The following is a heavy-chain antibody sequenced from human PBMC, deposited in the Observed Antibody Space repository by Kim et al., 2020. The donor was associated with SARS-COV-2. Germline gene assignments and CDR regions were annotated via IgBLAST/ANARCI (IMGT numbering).Heavy chain of an antibody. V-gene: IGHV3-53*04. Sequence: STYYADSVKGRFTISRHNSKNTLYLQMNSLRAEDTAVYYCARDGDYYFDYWGQGTLVTVSS. J-gene: IGHJ4*02. CDR2: ST. CDR3: ARDGDYYFDY.